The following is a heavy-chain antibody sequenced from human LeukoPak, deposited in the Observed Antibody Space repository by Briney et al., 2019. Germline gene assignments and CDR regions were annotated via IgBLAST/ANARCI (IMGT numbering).Heavy chain of an antibody. CDR3: SRGGRDYGSGSYRRTYFDY. CDR2: INHSGST. Sequence: PSETLSLTCAVYGGSFSVYYWSWIRQPPGKGLEWIGEINHSGSTNYNPSLKSRVTISVDTSKNQFSLKLSSVTAADTAVCYCSRGGRDYGSGSYRRTYFDYWGQGTLVTVSS. D-gene: IGHD3-10*01. J-gene: IGHJ4*02. CDR1: GGSFSVYY. V-gene: IGHV4-34*01.